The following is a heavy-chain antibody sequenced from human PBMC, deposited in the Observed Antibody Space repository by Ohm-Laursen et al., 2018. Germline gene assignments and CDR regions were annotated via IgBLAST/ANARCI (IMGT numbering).Heavy chain of an antibody. CDR1: GFTFSSHG. CDR2: ITGSSDTT. Sequence: SLRLSCAASGFTFSSHGINWVRQAPGKGLEWVSGITGSSDTTYYAYSVKGRFTISRVTSRNTLDLHMNSLRVEDTALYYCARDVDYVAFDYWGQGTLVTVSS. J-gene: IGHJ4*02. D-gene: IGHD4/OR15-4a*01. V-gene: IGHV3-23*01. CDR3: ARDVDYVAFDY.